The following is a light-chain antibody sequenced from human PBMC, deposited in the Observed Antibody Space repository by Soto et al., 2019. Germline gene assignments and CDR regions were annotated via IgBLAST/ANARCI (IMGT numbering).Light chain of an antibody. V-gene: IGLV2-8*01. Sequence: SALTQPPSASGSPGQSVAISCTGTSSDVGGYNYVSWYQQHPGKAPKLMIYEVNKRPSGVPDRFSGSKSGNTASLAVSGLQAEDEADYYCSSYAGSRNVFGTGTKATVL. CDR1: SSDVGGYNY. CDR3: SSYAGSRNV. J-gene: IGLJ1*01. CDR2: EVN.